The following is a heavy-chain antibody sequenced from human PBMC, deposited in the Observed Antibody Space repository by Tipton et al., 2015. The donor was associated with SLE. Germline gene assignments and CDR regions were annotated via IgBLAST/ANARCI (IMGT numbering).Heavy chain of an antibody. CDR3: ASLSGYLLY. CDR2: IYHSGST. J-gene: IGHJ4*02. V-gene: IGHV4-38-2*02. CDR1: GYSISSSYY. Sequence: TLSLTCTVSGYSISSSYYWGWIRQPPGKGLEWIGSIYHSGSTYYNPSLKSRVTISVDTSKNQFSLKLSSVAAADTAVYYCASLSGYLLYWGQGTLVTVSS. D-gene: IGHD3-3*01.